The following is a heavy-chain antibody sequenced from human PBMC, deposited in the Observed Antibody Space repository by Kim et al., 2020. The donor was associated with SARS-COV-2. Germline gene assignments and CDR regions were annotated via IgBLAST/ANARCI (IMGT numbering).Heavy chain of an antibody. V-gene: IGHV3-33*01. CDR2: IWYDGSNK. CDR3: ARDRDTLGGMDV. J-gene: IGHJ6*02. D-gene: IGHD5-18*01. Sequence: GGSLRLSCAASGFTFSSYGMHWVRQAPGKGLEWVAVIWYDGSNKYYADSVKGRFTISRDNSKNTLYLQMNSLRAEDTAVYYCARDRDTLGGMDVWGQGTTVTVSS. CDR1: GFTFSSYG.